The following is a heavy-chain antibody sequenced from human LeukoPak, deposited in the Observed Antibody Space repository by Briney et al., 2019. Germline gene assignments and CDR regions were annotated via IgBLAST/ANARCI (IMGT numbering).Heavy chain of an antibody. Sequence: GGSLRLSCAASGFTFSNYAMHWVRQAPGKGLVWVSRINSDGSSTSYADSVKGRFTISRDNAKNTLYLQMNSLRAEDTAVYYCARDLADYGGNSMELDYWGQGTLVTVSS. CDR2: INSDGSST. V-gene: IGHV3-74*01. CDR3: ARDLADYGGNSMELDY. J-gene: IGHJ4*02. D-gene: IGHD4-23*01. CDR1: GFTFSNYA.